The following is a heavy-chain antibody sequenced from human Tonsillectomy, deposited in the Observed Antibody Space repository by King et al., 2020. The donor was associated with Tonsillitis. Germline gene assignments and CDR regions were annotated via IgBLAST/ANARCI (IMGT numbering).Heavy chain of an antibody. CDR2: VSGAGGST. J-gene: IGHJ3*02. V-gene: IGHV3-23*04. CDR3: AKWRPDCSGGSCDRDAFDN. CDR1: GLTFSTYA. D-gene: IGHD2-15*01. Sequence: QLVQSGGGLVQPGGSLRLSCAASGLTFSTYAMTWVRQNPGKGLEWVSAVSGAGGSTFYADSVKGRFTISRDNSKSTLFLQMNSLRAEDTAVYYCAKWRPDCSGGSCDRDAFDNW.